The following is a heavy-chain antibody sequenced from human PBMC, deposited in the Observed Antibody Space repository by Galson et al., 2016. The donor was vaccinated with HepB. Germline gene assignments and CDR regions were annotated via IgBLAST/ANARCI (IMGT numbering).Heavy chain of an antibody. V-gene: IGHV3-23*01. CDR2: ISMSGDST. CDR3: VQGSTAPAV. J-gene: IGHJ6*04. Sequence: SLRLSCAASGFTFRDYGMTWVRQAPGKGLECVSSISMSGDSTDYADSVKGRFTISRDNSRNTLSLQMNSLRIEDTAVYFCVQGSTAPAVWGRGTTVTVSP. CDR1: GFTFRDYG. D-gene: IGHD1-26*01.